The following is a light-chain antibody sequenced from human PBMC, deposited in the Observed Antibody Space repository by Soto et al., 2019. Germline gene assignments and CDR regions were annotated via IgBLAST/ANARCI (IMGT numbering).Light chain of an antibody. CDR1: SSDVGSYNY. CDR3: SSFTSSSTL. J-gene: IGLJ2*01. CDR2: EVS. Sequence: QSALTQPASVSGSPGQSITISCTGTSSDVGSYNYVSWYQQHPGKAPKLMIYEVSNRPSGVSNRFSGSKSGNTASLTISGLQAEDEADYYCSSFTSSSTLFGGGTKLTV. V-gene: IGLV2-14*01.